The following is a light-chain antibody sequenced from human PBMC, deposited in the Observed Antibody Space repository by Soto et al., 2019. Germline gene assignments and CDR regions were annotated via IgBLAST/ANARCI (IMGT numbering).Light chain of an antibody. J-gene: IGKJ4*01. CDR2: GAS. Sequence: EIVLTQSPGTLSLSPGERATLSCRASQSVSSNLAWYQQKPGQAPRLLIYGASTRATGIPARFSGSGSGTEFTLTIGSLQSEDFAVYYCQQYNNWPLTFGGGTKVDIK. V-gene: IGKV3-15*01. CDR3: QQYNNWPLT. CDR1: QSVSSN.